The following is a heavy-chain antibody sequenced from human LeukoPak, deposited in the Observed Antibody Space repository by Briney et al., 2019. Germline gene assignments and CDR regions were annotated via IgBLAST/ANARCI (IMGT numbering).Heavy chain of an antibody. CDR3: AKECDYSPGHKFDL. CDR1: GFTFNNYL. J-gene: IGHJ4*02. V-gene: IGHV3-23*01. CDR2: LFTGGGRT. Sequence: PGGSLRLSCAASGFTFNNYLMSWVRQAPGKGLEWVSVLFTGGGRTLYADSVKGRFTISGDTSRTTLYLQMNGLRAGDTAVYYCAKECDYSPGHKFDLWGQGTLVTVSS. D-gene: IGHD3-10*01.